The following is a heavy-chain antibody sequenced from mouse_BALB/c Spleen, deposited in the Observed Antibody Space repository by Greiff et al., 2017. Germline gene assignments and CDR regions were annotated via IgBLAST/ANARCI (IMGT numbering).Heavy chain of an antibody. V-gene: IGHV5-2*01. CDR1: EYEFPSHD. Sequence: EVQVVESGGGLVQPGESLKLSCESNEYEFPSHDMSWVRKTPEKRLELVAAINSDGGSTYYPDTMEKRYIISRDTTKKTQYLQMSSLRSEDTALYYCARHRWYNYDYCYFDVWGAGTTVTVSS. D-gene: IGHD2-12*01. J-gene: IGHJ1*01. CDR3: ARHRWYNYDYCYFDV. CDR2: INSDGGST.